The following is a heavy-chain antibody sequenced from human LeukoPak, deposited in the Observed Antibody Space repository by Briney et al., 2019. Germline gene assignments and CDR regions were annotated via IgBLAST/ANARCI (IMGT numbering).Heavy chain of an antibody. CDR2: IYYSGRP. V-gene: IGHV4-30-4*08. CDR1: GVSISSGDYY. D-gene: IGHD6-13*01. Sequence: SQTLSLTYTVSGVSISSGDYYWRWLRQPPGKGLEWFGYIYYSGRPYYTPSLKSRVTISVDTSKDQFSLKLSSVTAADTAVYYCARERGVYSSSWYRKNYYYMDVWGKGTTVTVSS. J-gene: IGHJ6*03. CDR3: ARERGVYSSSWYRKNYYYMDV.